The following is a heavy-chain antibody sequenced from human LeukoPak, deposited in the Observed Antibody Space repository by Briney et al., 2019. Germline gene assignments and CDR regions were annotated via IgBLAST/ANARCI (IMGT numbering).Heavy chain of an antibody. CDR2: IYYTGST. V-gene: IGHV4-59*11. CDR1: GGSISSHY. J-gene: IGHJ4*02. Sequence: SETLSLTCIVSGGSISSHYWAWIRQPPGKGLEYIGYIYYTGSTNYNPSLKSRVTISVDRSKNQFSLKLTSVTAEDMAVYYCARVNSGWYFDYWGQGTLVTVSS. D-gene: IGHD6-19*01. CDR3: ARVNSGWYFDY.